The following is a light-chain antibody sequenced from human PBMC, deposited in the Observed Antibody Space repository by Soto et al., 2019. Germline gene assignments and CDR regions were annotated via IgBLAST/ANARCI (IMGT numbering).Light chain of an antibody. Sequence: DVVMTQSPPSLPVTLGQPASISCRSSQSVVYSDGNAYLNWFQQRPGQSPSPQIYTVSNRDSGVPERLSGGGSGPDFTLKISRVEAEDVGIYYRMQGTYWPPTFGQGTKVEI. J-gene: IGKJ1*01. CDR1: QSVVYSDGNAY. CDR2: TVS. CDR3: MQGTYWPPT. V-gene: IGKV2-30*01.